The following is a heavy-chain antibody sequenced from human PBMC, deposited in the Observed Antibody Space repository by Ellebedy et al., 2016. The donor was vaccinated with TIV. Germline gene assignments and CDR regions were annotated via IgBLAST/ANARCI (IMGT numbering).Heavy chain of an antibody. CDR2: IYSGGST. V-gene: IGHV3-66*01. J-gene: IGHJ5*02. CDR3: ARGGEKLVTYWFDP. CDR1: GFTVSSNY. Sequence: GESLKISCAASGFTVSSNYMSWVRQAPGKGLEWVSVIYSGGSTYYADSVKGRFTIYRDNSMNTLYLQMNSLRGEDTAVYYCARGGEKLVTYWFDPWGQGTLVTVSS. D-gene: IGHD4-23*01.